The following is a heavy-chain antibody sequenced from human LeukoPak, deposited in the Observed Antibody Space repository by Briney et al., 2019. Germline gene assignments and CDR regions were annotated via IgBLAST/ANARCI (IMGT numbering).Heavy chain of an antibody. CDR3: ARVRGHIFGLDS. J-gene: IGHJ5*02. Sequence: SETLSLTCTVSGSSISTYYWSWIRQPAGKGLEWIGHIYTTGATHYNPSLKSRVTMSVDTSRNQFSLKLDSMTAADTAVYYCARVRGHIFGLDSWGQGTLVTVSS. V-gene: IGHV4-4*07. CDR1: GSSISTYY. CDR2: IYTTGAT. D-gene: IGHD5-18*01.